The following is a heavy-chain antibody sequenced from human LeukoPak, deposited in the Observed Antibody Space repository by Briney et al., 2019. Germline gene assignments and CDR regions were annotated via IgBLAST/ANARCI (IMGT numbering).Heavy chain of an antibody. CDR3: AKAKYDYGDPVGWFDP. CDR2: IYSGGRT. D-gene: IGHD4-17*01. Sequence: GGSLRLSCAASGFTVSSNYMSWVRQAPGKGLEWVSVIYSGGRTYYADSVKGRFTISRDNSKNTLYLQMNSLRADDTAVYYCAKAKYDYGDPVGWFDPWGQGTLVTVSS. V-gene: IGHV3-53*01. CDR1: GFTVSSNY. J-gene: IGHJ5*02.